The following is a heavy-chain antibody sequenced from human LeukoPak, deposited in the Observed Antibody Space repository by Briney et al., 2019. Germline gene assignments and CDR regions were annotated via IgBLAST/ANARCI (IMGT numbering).Heavy chain of an antibody. CDR2: ISSSSSYI. CDR1: GFTFSSYS. CDR3: ARGRIGAVAGHNNWFDP. V-gene: IGHV3-21*01. J-gene: IGHJ5*02. Sequence: GGSLRLSCAASGFTFSSYSMNWVRQAPGKGLEWVSSISSSSSYIYYADSVKGRFTISRDNAKNSLYLQMNSLRAEDTAVYYCARGRIGAVAGHNNWFDPWGQGTLVSVSS. D-gene: IGHD6-19*01.